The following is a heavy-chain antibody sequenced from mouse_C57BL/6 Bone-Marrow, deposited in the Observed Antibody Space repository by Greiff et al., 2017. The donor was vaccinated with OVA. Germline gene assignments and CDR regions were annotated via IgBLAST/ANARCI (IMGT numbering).Heavy chain of an antibody. Sequence: VQLQQSGPELVKPGASVKISCKASGYTFTDYYINWVKQRPGQGLEWIGWIYPGSGSTYYNEKFKGKATLTVDKSSSTAYMLLSSLTSEDSAVYYCARSRLLLRYWYFDVWGTGTTVTVSS. CDR2: IYPGSGST. CDR3: ARSRLLLRYWYFDV. J-gene: IGHJ1*03. V-gene: IGHV1-75*01. CDR1: GYTFTDYY. D-gene: IGHD1-1*01.